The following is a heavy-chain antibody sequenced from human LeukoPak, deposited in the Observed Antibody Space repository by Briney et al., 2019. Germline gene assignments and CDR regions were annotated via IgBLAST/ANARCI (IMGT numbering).Heavy chain of an antibody. Sequence: GGSLRLSCAASGFTLSDYWMSWVRQAPGKGLEWVANMNEDGSDKNYVDSVKGRFTISRDDAKNSLYLQMNSLRAEDTAVYYCARDAGRELTYYYDSSGPCWGQGTLVTVSS. D-gene: IGHD3-22*01. CDR2: MNEDGSDK. CDR3: ARDAGRELTYYYDSSGPC. J-gene: IGHJ4*02. V-gene: IGHV3-7*01. CDR1: GFTLSDYW.